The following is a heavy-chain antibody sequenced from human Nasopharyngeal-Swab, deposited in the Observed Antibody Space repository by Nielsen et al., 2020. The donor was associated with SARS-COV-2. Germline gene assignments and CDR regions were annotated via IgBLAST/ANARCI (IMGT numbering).Heavy chain of an antibody. V-gene: IGHV3-21*01. D-gene: IGHD3-10*01. Sequence: GGSLRLSCAASGFTFSSHSMNWVRQAPGKGLEWVSSISSSSTYIYYADSVKGRFTISRDNAKNSLYLQMTSLRVEDTAVYYCARVLLRALGKFGEGYAFDIWGQGTMVTVSS. CDR2: ISSSSTYI. CDR3: ARVLLRALGKFGEGYAFDI. J-gene: IGHJ3*02. CDR1: GFTFSSHS.